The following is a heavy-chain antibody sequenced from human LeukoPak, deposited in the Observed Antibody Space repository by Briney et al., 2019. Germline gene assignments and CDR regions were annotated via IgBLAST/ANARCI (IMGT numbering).Heavy chain of an antibody. Sequence: PSETLSLTCTVSGGSISSYYWSWIRQPPGKGLEWIGYIYYSGSTNYNPSLKSRVTISVDTSKNQFSLKLSSVTAADTAVYYCARTPILEWLLLPFDYWGQGTLVTVSS. CDR2: IYYSGST. J-gene: IGHJ4*02. CDR1: GGSISSYY. V-gene: IGHV4-59*12. CDR3: ARTPILEWLLLPFDY. D-gene: IGHD3-3*01.